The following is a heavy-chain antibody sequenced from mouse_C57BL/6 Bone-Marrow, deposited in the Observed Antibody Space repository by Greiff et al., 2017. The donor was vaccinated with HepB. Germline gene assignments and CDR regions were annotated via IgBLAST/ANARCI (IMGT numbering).Heavy chain of an antibody. CDR1: GFNIKDYY. D-gene: IGHD2-2*01. CDR3: TNYGYGGRDY. CDR2: IDPEDGDN. Sequence: VHVKQSGAELVRPGASVKLSCTASGFNIKDYYMHWVKQRPEQGLEWIGRIDPEDGDNEYAPKFQGKATMTADTSSNTAYLQLSSLTSEDTAVDYYTNYGYGGRDYWGQGTSVTVSS. J-gene: IGHJ4*01. V-gene: IGHV14-1*01.